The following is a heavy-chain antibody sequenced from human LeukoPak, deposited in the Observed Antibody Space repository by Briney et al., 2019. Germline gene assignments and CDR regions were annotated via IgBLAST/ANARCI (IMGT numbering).Heavy chain of an antibody. CDR1: GFTFSSYE. D-gene: IGHD3-10*01. J-gene: IGHJ4*02. CDR3: ARGKSYGSGSYYPTNYFDY. CDR2: ISSSGSTM. Sequence: GGSLRLSCAASGFTFSSYEMNWVRQAPGKGLEWVSYISSSGSTMYYADSVKGRFTISRDNAKNSLYLQMNSLRAEDTAVYYCARGKSYGSGSYYPTNYFDYWGQGTLVTVSS. V-gene: IGHV3-48*03.